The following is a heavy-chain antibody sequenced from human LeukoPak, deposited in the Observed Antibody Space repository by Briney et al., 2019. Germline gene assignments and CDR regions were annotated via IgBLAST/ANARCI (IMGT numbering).Heavy chain of an antibody. CDR1: GYTFTSYD. CDR2: MNPNSGNT. V-gene: IGHV1-8*01. CDR3: ASSLGYSSGWDYYYYYYMDV. J-gene: IGHJ6*03. Sequence: ASVKVSCKASGYTFTSYDINWVRQATGQGLEWMGWMNPNSGNTGYAQKFQGRVTMIRNTSISTAYMELSSLRSEDTAVYYCASSLGYSSGWDYYYYYYMDVWGKGTTVTVSS. D-gene: IGHD6-19*01.